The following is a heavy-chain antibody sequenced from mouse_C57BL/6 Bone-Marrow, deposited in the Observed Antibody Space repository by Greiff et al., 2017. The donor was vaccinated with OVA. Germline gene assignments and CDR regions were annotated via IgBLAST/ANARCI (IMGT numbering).Heavy chain of an antibody. CDR3: TPLVPYAMDY. D-gene: IGHD2-2*01. V-gene: IGHV14-4*01. CDR1: GFTIKDDY. Sequence: VQLKESGAGLVRPGASVKLSCTASGFTIKDDYMHWVKQRPERGLEWIGWVDPENGDTEYASTFQGKATITADTSSNTDYLQLSSLTSEDTAVYYCTPLVPYAMDYWGQGTLVTVSA. J-gene: IGHJ4*01. CDR2: VDPENGDT.